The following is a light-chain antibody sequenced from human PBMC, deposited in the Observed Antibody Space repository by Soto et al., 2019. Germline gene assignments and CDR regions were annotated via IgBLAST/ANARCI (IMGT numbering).Light chain of an antibody. CDR2: AVT. V-gene: IGLV2-14*01. Sequence: QSALTQPASVSGSPGQSISISCTGTSSDIGAYDYVSWHQQYPGKAPKLIIYAVTDRPSGISDRFSASKSGNTASPVISGLQAEDEADYYCSSHTTSNTWVFGAGTKLTVL. J-gene: IGLJ3*02. CDR1: SSDIGAYDY. CDR3: SSHTTSNTWV.